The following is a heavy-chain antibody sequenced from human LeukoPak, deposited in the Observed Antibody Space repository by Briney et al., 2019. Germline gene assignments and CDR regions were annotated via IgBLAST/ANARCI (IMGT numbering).Heavy chain of an antibody. CDR3: AKDIEYSYGSRFDY. CDR1: GFTFSSYA. CDR2: ISGSGGST. J-gene: IGHJ4*02. Sequence: PGGSLRLSCAAFGFTFSSYAMSWVRQAPGKGLEWVSAISGSGGSTYYADSVKGRFTISRDNSKNTLYLQMNSLRAEDTAVYYCAKDIEYSYGSRFDYWGQGTLVTVSS. V-gene: IGHV3-23*01. D-gene: IGHD5-18*01.